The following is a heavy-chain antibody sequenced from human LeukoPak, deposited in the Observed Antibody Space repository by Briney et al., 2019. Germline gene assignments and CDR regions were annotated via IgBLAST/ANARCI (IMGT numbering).Heavy chain of an antibody. Sequence: ASVKVSCKASGYTFTSYGISWVRQAPGQGLGWMGWIIPFNGKTNYAQKLQGGVTMTTDTSTSTAYMELRSLRSDDTAVYYCARYINYYDSSGYYYIGRGYYFDYWGQGTLVTVSS. D-gene: IGHD3-22*01. CDR3: ARYINYYDSSGYYYIGRGYYFDY. J-gene: IGHJ4*02. V-gene: IGHV1-18*01. CDR1: GYTFTSYG. CDR2: IIPFNGKT.